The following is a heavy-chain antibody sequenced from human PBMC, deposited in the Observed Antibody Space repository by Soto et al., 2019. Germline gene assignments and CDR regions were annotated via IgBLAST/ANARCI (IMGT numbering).Heavy chain of an antibody. J-gene: IGHJ6*02. CDR2: INHSGST. Sequence: QVQLQQWGAGLLKPSETLSLTCAVYGGSFSGYYWSWIRQPPGKGLEWIGEINHSGSTNYNPSLKSRVTISVDTSKNQFSLKLSSVTAADTAVYYCARGMGVGCSRTSCYYYYGMDVWGQGTTVTVSS. V-gene: IGHV4-34*01. D-gene: IGHD2-2*01. CDR1: GGSFSGYY. CDR3: ARGMGVGCSRTSCYYYYGMDV.